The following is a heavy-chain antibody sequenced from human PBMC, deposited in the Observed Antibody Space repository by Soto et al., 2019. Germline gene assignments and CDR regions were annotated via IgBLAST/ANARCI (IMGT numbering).Heavy chain of an antibody. CDR1: GGTFNSYS. J-gene: IGHJ5*02. CDR3: TRRGRQSANWFDP. CDR2: IIPMSGRP. V-gene: IGHV1-69*06. Sequence: QVQLVQSGAEVKTPGSSVKVSCKASGGTFNSYSIDWVRQAPGQGFEWIGGIIPMSGRPNYAQRFQGRVTFSADKSTNTVYMEVNSLPHEDTAVYYCTRRGRQSANWFDPWGQGTLVTVSS.